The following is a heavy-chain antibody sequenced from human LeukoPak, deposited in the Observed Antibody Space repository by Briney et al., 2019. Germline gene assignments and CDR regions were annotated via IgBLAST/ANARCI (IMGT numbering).Heavy chain of an antibody. V-gene: IGHV2-26*01. CDR1: GFSLSNARMG. D-gene: IGHD2-2*01. CDR2: IFSNYEK. CDR3: ARIFGVVPAPRSFDP. Sequence: ESGPVLVKPTETLTLTCTVSGFSLSNARMGVSWIRQPPGKALEGLAHIFSNYEKSYSTAPKSRRTISKDTSKSQVVLTMTNMDPVDTATYYCARIFGVVPAPRSFDPWGQGTLVTVSS. J-gene: IGHJ5*02.